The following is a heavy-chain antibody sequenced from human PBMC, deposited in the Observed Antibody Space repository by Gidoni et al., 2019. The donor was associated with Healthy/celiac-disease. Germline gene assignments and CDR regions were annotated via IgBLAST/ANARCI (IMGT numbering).Heavy chain of an antibody. V-gene: IGHV3-49*03. CDR1: GFTFGDYA. CDR2: IRSKAYGGTT. CDR3: TRPRYCSGGSCYYFDY. Sequence: EVQLVESGGGLVQPGRSLRLSCTASGFTFGDYAMSWFRQAPGKGLEWVGFIRSKAYGGTTEYAASVKGRFTISRDDSKSIAYLQMNSLKTEDTAVYYCTRPRYCSGGSCYYFDYWGQGTLVTVSS. D-gene: IGHD2-15*01. J-gene: IGHJ4*02.